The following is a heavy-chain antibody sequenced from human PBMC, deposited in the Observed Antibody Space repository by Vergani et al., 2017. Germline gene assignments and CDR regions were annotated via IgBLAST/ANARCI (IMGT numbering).Heavy chain of an antibody. CDR1: GFTFSSSG. CDR3: AKDMYYYDSSGYRTEAFDI. D-gene: IGHD3-22*01. Sequence: QVQLVESGGGVVQPGGSLRLSCAASGFTFSSSGMHWVRQAPGKGLEWVAFIRYDGSNKYYADSVKGRFTISRDNSKNTLYLQMNSLRAEDTAVYYCAKDMYYYDSSGYRTEAFDIWGQGTMVTVSS. V-gene: IGHV3-30*02. CDR2: IRYDGSNK. J-gene: IGHJ3*02.